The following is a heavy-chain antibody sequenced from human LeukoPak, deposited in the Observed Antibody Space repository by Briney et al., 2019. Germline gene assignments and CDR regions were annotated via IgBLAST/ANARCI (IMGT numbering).Heavy chain of an antibody. J-gene: IGHJ4*02. D-gene: IGHD3-3*01. CDR2: IYYSGST. CDR3: ARDQSISRGYFDY. CDR1: GGSISSYY. Sequence: SETLSLTCTVSGGSISSYYWSWIRQPPGKGLEWIGYIYYSGSTNYNPSLKSRVTISVDTSKNQFSLKLSSVTAADTAVYYCARDQSISRGYFDYWGQGTLVTVSS. V-gene: IGHV4-59*01.